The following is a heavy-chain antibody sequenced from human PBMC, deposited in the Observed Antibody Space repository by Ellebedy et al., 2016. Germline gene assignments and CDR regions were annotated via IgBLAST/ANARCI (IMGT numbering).Heavy chain of an antibody. Sequence: GESLKISCKGSGYSFSNYWIAWVRQMPGKGLEWMGIIYPGDSDTKYSPSFQGQVTISADKSISTAYLQWSSLEASDTAIYYCARQLTGDYGDYGIDYWGQGTLVTVSS. D-gene: IGHD4-17*01. CDR3: ARQLTGDYGDYGIDY. CDR1: GYSFSNYW. V-gene: IGHV5-51*01. CDR2: IYPGDSDT. J-gene: IGHJ4*02.